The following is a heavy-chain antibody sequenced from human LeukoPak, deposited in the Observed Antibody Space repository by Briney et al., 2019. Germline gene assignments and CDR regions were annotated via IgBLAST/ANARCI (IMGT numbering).Heavy chain of an antibody. V-gene: IGHV1-18*01. Sequence: ASVKVSCKASGYTFTSYGISWVRQAPGQGLEWMGWISAYNGNTNYAQKLQGRVTMTTDTSTSTAYMELRSLRSDDTAVYYCARPAGYYYDSSGYGALDYWGQGTLVTVSS. D-gene: IGHD3-22*01. CDR1: GYTFTSYG. CDR2: ISAYNGNT. J-gene: IGHJ4*02. CDR3: ARPAGYYYDSSGYGALDY.